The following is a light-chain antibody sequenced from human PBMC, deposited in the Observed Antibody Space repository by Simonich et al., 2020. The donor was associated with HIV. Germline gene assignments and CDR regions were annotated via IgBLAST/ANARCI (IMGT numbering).Light chain of an antibody. J-gene: IGKJ4*01. CDR3: QQYYSTPLT. CDR1: QSVLYSSNNKDH. CDR2: WAS. Sequence: DIVMTQSPDSLAVSLGERATINCKSSQSVLYSSNNKDHLAWYQQKPGQPPKLLIYWASTRDSGVPARFSGSGSGTDFTLPISSLQAEDVAVYYCQQYYSTPLTFGGGTKVEIK. V-gene: IGKV4-1*01.